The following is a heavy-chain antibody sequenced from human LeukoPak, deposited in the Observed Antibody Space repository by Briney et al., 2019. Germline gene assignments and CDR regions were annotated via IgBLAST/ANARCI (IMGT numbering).Heavy chain of an antibody. CDR2: ISYDGSNE. J-gene: IGHJ3*02. Sequence: GGSLRLSCAASGFTFSSYGMYWVRQAPGKGLEWVAVISYDGSNEYYADSVKGRFTISRDNSKNTLYLQMNSLRAEDTAVYYCATLSGVVVTAAPGNLDAFDIWGQGTMVTVSS. V-gene: IGHV3-30*03. CDR1: GFTFSSYG. D-gene: IGHD2-21*02. CDR3: ATLSGVVVTAAPGNLDAFDI.